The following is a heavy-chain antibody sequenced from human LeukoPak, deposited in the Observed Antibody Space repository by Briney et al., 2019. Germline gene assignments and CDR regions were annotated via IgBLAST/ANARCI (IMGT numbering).Heavy chain of an antibody. D-gene: IGHD4-17*01. CDR3: ARHVGTALYGQYYFDY. CDR1: GGSISSSTYY. Sequence: SETLSLTCTVSGGSISSSTYYWGWVRQPPGKALEWIGSISYSESTYYSPSLKSRVTISLHPSKNHFSLKLNSVTAADTAVYYCARHVGTALYGQYYFDYWGQGTLVTVSS. V-gene: IGHV4-39*01. CDR2: ISYSEST. J-gene: IGHJ4*02.